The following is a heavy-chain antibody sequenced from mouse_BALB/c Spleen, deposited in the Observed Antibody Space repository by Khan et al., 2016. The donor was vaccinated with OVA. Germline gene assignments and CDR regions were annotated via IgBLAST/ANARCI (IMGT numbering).Heavy chain of an antibody. J-gene: IGHJ4*01. Sequence: EVQLQESGPGLVKPSQSLSLTCTVTGYSITTNYAWDWIRQFPGNKLEWMVYISYSGSTSNNPSLKSRISITRNTSKNQFFLLLNSVTTENTATYYCAKKDYYGYAVDYWGQGTSVTVSS. D-gene: IGHD1-1*01. CDR2: ISYSGST. CDR1: GYSITTNYA. CDR3: AKKDYYGYAVDY. V-gene: IGHV3-2*02.